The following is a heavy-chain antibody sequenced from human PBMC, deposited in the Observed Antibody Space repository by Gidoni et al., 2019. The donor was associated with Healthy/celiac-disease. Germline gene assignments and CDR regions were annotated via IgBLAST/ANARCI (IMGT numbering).Heavy chain of an antibody. J-gene: IGHJ3*02. V-gene: IGHV4-31*03. Sequence: QVQLQESGPGMVKPSQTLSLTCTVSGGSISSGGYYWSWIRQHPGKGMEWIGYSYYSGSTYYNPSLKSRVTISVDTSKNQFSLKLSSVTAADTAVYYCARVSYDFWSGYPGADAFDIWGQGTMVTVSS. CDR2: SYYSGST. D-gene: IGHD3-3*01. CDR1: GGSISSGGYY. CDR3: ARVSYDFWSGYPGADAFDI.